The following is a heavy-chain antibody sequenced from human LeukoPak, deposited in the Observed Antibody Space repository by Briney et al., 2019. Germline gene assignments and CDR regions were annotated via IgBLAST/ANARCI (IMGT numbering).Heavy chain of an antibody. CDR1: GGSFSGYF. CDR2: INHSGST. CDR3: ARGLEGCSYGYSEFDY. J-gene: IGHJ4*02. Sequence: SETLSLTCAVYGGSFSGYFWSWIRQPPGKGLEWIGEINHSGSTNYNPSLKSRVTISVNTSKNQFSLKLNSVTAADTAVYYCARGLEGCSYGYSEFDYWGQGTLVTVSS. V-gene: IGHV4-34*01. D-gene: IGHD5-18*01.